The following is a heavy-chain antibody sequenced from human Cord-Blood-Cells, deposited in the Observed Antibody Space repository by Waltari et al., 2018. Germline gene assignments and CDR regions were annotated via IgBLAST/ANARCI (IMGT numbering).Heavy chain of an antibody. Sequence: QVQLQQWGAGLLKPSETLSLTCAVYGGSFSGYYWSWIRQPPGKGLEWIGEINHSGSTNYHPSLKRRVTISVETSKNQFSLKLGSVTAADTAVYYCAGEAPATGQLVHYWGQGTLVTVSS. J-gene: IGHJ4*02. CDR3: AGEAPATGQLVHY. D-gene: IGHD6-13*01. CDR1: GGSFSGYY. V-gene: IGHV4-34*01. CDR2: INHSGST.